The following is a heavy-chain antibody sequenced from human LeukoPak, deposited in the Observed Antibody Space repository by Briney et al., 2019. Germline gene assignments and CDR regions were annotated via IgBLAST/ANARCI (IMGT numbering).Heavy chain of an antibody. CDR2: ISGSGGST. CDR3: AKGSVYYYDSSGYSFDY. Sequence: GGSLRLSCAASGFTFSSYAMSWVRQAPGKGLEWVSAISGSGGSTYYADSVKGRFTISRDNSKNTLYLQMNSLRAEDTAVYYCAKGSVYYYDSSGYSFDYWGQGTLVTVSS. J-gene: IGHJ4*02. CDR1: GFTFSSYA. D-gene: IGHD3-22*01. V-gene: IGHV3-23*01.